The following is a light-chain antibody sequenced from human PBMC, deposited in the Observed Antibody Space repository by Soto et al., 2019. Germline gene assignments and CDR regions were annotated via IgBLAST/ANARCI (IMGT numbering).Light chain of an antibody. J-gene: IGLJ3*02. Sequence: QSALTQPPSASGTPGQRVTISCSGSSFNIGRNPVNWYQQFPGTAPKLLIYTNDQRPSGVPDRFSGYKSGTSASLAISGLQSEDEADYYCAAWDDSLNGWVFGGGTKLTVL. CDR1: SFNIGRNP. CDR3: AAWDDSLNGWV. CDR2: TND. V-gene: IGLV1-44*01.